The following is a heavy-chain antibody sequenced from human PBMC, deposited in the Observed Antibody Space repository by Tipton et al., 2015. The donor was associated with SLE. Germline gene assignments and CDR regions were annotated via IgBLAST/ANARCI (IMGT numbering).Heavy chain of an antibody. CDR1: GYTVSSNY. V-gene: IGHV3-23*04. J-gene: IGHJ2*01. CDR3: AKAPPGGSWYFGI. Sequence: QLVQSGGGLIQPGGFLRLSCAASGYTVSSNYMCWVRQAPGKGLWWVSSISGTSVSTYYADSVTGRFTISRYISKKTLSLQMDSLRVDGTSLYYCAKAPPGGSWYFGIWGRGTLAVVSS. D-gene: IGHD3-16*01. CDR2: ISGTSVST.